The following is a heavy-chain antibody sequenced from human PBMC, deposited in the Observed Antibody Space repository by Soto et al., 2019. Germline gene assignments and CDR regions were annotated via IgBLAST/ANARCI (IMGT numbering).Heavy chain of an antibody. Sequence: GGSLRLSCSASGFTFSSYAMHWVRQAPGKGLEYVSAISSNGGSTYYADSVKGRFTISRDNSKNTLYLQMSSLRVEDTAVYYCVGFDIVVVPAAISSDYWGQGTLVTVSS. CDR1: GFTFSSYA. D-gene: IGHD2-2*02. V-gene: IGHV3-64D*08. CDR3: VGFDIVVVPAAISSDY. CDR2: ISSNGGST. J-gene: IGHJ4*02.